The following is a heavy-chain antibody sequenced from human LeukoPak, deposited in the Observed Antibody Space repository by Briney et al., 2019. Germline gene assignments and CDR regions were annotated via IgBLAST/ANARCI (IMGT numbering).Heavy chain of an antibody. D-gene: IGHD2-2*01. CDR1: GYTFTGYG. V-gene: IGHV1-18*01. Sequence: ASVKVSCKASGYTFTGYGINWVRQAPGQGLEWLGWISCYNGKTNYAQKVQDRVTMTTDTSTSTVYMQLRSLRSDDTAVYYCARDRGYRNVLVTADDAFNMWGQGTMVTVSS. J-gene: IGHJ3*02. CDR3: ARDRGYRNVLVTADDAFNM. CDR2: ISCYNGKT.